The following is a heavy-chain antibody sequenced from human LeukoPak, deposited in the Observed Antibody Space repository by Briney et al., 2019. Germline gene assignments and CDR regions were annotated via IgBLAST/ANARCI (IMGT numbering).Heavy chain of an antibody. V-gene: IGHV5-51*01. D-gene: IGHD3-22*01. CDR3: ARHYRGPYDSSGYYDY. CDR1: GYSFTSYW. J-gene: IGHJ4*02. CDR2: IYPGDSDT. Sequence: GESLKISCKGSGYSFTSYWIGWVRQMPGKGLEWMGIIYPGDSDTRYSPSFQGQVTISADKSISTAYLQWSSLKASDTAMYYCARHYRGPYDSSGYYDYWGQGTLVSVSS.